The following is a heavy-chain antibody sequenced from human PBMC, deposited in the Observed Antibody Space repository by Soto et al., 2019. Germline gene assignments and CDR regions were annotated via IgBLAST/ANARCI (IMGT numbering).Heavy chain of an antibody. CDR1: GDSVSSNSAA. D-gene: IGHD1-7*01. CDR2: TYYRSKWYN. J-gene: IGHJ5*02. Sequence: PSQTLSLTCXISGDSVSSNSAAWNWIRQSPSRGLEWLGRTYYRSKWYNDYAVSVKSRITINPDTSKNQFSLQLNSVTPEDTAVYYCARDLNYAKTPLQYFNWFDPWGQGTLVTVS. V-gene: IGHV6-1*01. CDR3: ARDLNYAKTPLQYFNWFDP.